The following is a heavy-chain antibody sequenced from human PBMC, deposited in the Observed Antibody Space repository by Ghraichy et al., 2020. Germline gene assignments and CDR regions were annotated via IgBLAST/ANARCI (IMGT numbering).Heavy chain of an antibody. J-gene: IGHJ4*02. CDR1: GYTFTGYY. CDR3: ARDYYGSGSYPSY. Sequence: ASVKVSCKASGYTFTGYYMHWVRQAPGQGLEWMGWINPNSGGTNYAQKFQGRVTMTRDTSISTAYMELSRLRSDDTAVYYCARDYYGSGSYPSYWGQGTLVTVSS. D-gene: IGHD3-10*01. V-gene: IGHV1-2*02. CDR2: INPNSGGT.